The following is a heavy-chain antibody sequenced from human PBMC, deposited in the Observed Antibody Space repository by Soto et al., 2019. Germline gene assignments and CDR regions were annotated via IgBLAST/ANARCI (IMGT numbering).Heavy chain of an antibody. CDR3: ARRAETNGWNGFGADKYYFDF. Sequence: ASVKVSCKASGYTFTSYDIYWVRQATGQGLEWMGWVNPNTGNSGYAQKFQGRVTVTSDTSINTVYMELSSLRSEDMAVYYCARRAETNGWNGFGADKYYFDFWGQGTLVTVSS. CDR2: VNPNTGNS. J-gene: IGHJ4*02. D-gene: IGHD1-1*01. CDR1: GYTFTSYD. V-gene: IGHV1-8*01.